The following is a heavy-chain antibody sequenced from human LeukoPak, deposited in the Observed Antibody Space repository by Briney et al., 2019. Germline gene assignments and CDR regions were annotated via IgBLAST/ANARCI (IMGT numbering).Heavy chain of an antibody. D-gene: IGHD4-4*01. CDR2: ISSSGSTI. V-gene: IGHV3-48*04. Sequence: GRSLRLSCAASGFSFSNYVMDWVRQAPGKGLEWVSYISSSGSTIYYADSVKGRFTLSRDNAKNSLSLHINSLRAEDTAVYYCARRVMTTVSPFDYWGQGTLVTVSS. CDR1: GFSFSNYV. J-gene: IGHJ4*02. CDR3: ARRVMTTVSPFDY.